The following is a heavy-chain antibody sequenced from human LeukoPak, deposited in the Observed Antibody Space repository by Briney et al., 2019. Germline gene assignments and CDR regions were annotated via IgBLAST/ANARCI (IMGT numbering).Heavy chain of an antibody. D-gene: IGHD2-8*01. V-gene: IGHV4-4*02. J-gene: IGHJ5*02. CDR2: INHSGST. Sequence: SETLSLTCAVSGGSISSSNWWNWVRQPPGKGLEWIGEINHSGSTNYNPSLKSRVTISVDTSKNQFSLKLSSVTAADTAVYYCARGPGRRNVRGWFDPWGQGTLVTVSS. CDR1: GGSISSSNW. CDR3: ARGPGRRNVRGWFDP.